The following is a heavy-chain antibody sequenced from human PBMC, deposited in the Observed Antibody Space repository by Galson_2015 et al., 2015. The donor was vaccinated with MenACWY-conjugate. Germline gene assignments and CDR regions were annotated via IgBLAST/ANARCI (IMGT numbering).Heavy chain of an antibody. D-gene: IGHD3-10*01. CDR2: IYHSGST. Sequence: ETLSLTCAVSGGSISIHYWWTWLRQPPGKGLEWIGEIYHSGSTNYNPSLKSRLTVSVDKSKNQFSLKLSSVTAADTAVYYCARGNYYVSVTYYKSANFDYWGQGSLVTVSS. CDR1: GGSISIHYW. J-gene: IGHJ4*02. V-gene: IGHV4-4*02. CDR3: ARGNYYVSVTYYKSANFDY.